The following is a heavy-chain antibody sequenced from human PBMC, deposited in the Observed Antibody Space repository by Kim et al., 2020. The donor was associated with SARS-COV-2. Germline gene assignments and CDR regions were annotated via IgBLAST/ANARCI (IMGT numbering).Heavy chain of an antibody. V-gene: IGHV3-74*01. D-gene: IGHD2-15*01. CDR2: INRDGSST. Sequence: GGSLRLSCAASGFTFSSYWMHWVRQAPGKGLVWVSRINRDGSSTSYADSVKGRFTISRDNAKNTLYLQMNSLRAEDTAVYYCARDISRLVVVAATSDYWGQGALVTLSP. J-gene: IGHJ4*02. CDR1: GFTFSSYW. CDR3: ARDISRLVVVAATSDY.